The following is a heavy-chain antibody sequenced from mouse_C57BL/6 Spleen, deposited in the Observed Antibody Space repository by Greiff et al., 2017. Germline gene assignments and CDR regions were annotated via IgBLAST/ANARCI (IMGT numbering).Heavy chain of an antibody. D-gene: IGHD4-1*01. V-gene: IGHV1-53*01. CDR3: AREGNWAPYFDY. J-gene: IGHJ2*01. CDR2: INPSNGGT. CDR1: GYTFTSYW. Sequence: VQLQQSGTELVKPGASVKLSCKASGYTFTSYWMHWVKQRPGQGLEWIGNINPSNGGTNYNEKFKSKATLTVDKSSSTAYMQLSSLTSEDSAVYYCAREGNWAPYFDYWGQGTTLTVSS.